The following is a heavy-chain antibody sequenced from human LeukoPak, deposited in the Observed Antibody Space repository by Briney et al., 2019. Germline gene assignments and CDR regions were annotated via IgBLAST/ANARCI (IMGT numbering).Heavy chain of an antibody. CDR3: ARGGSHYYYYYGMDV. J-gene: IGHJ6*02. CDR2: ISYDGSNK. V-gene: IGHV3-30-3*01. CDR1: GFTFSSYA. Sequence: GGSLRLSCAASGFTFSSYAMHWVRQAPGKGLEWVAVISYDGSNKYYADSVKGRFTISRDNSKNTLYLQMNSLRAEDTAVYYCARGGSHYYYYYGMDVWGQGTTVTVSS. D-gene: IGHD3-10*01.